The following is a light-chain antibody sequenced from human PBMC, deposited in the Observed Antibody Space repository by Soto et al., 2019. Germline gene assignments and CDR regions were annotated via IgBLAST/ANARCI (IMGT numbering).Light chain of an antibody. J-gene: IGLJ1*01. V-gene: IGLV2-14*01. CDR1: SSDVGGYNY. CDR3: SSFTNTITRYA. Sequence: QSALTQPASVSGSPGQSITISCTGTSSDVGGYNYVSWFQHHPGKAPKLIIYEVSYRPSGVSNRFSGSKSGDTASPTISGLQAEDEADYYCSSFTNTITRYAFGTGTKLTVL. CDR2: EVS.